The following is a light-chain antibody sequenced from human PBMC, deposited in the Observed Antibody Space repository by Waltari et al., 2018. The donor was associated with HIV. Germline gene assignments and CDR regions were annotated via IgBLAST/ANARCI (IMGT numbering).Light chain of an antibody. Sequence: DIVMTQSPDSLAVSLGERATINCKSSQSGLYSSNNKNYLAWYQQKPGQPPKLLIYWASTRESGVPDRFSGSGSGTDFTLTISSLQAEDVAVYYCQQYHSAPTWTFGQGTKVEIK. V-gene: IGKV4-1*01. CDR2: WAS. J-gene: IGKJ1*01. CDR1: QSGLYSSNNKNY. CDR3: QQYHSAPTWT.